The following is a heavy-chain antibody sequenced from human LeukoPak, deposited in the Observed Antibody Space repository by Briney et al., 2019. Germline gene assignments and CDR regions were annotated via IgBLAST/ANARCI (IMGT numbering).Heavy chain of an antibody. CDR3: AREKTLVSYFDY. D-gene: IGHD2-8*02. J-gene: IGHJ4*02. CDR1: GFTVSSNY. V-gene: IGHV3-66*02. Sequence: PGGSLRLSCAASGFTVSSNYMSWVRQAPGKGLEWASVIYSGGITYYADSVKGRFTISRDNSKNTVYLQMNSLRPEDTAVYYCAREKTLVSYFDYWGQGTLVTVSS. CDR2: IYSGGIT.